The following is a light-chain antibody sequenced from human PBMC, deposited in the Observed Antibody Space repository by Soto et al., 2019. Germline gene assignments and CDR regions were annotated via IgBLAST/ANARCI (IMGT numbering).Light chain of an antibody. CDR1: QSISTW. CDR3: QQYETSPLT. J-gene: IGKJ4*01. V-gene: IGKV1-5*03. CDR2: KAS. Sequence: DIQMTQSPSTLSASVGDRVTIACRASQSISTWLAWYQQKPGKAPKLLIYKASILESGVPSRFSCSGSATEFTHTISSLQPEDFASYYCQQYETSPLTFGGGTKVEIK.